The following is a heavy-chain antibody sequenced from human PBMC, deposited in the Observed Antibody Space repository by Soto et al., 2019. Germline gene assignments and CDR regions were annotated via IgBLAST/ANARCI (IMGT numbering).Heavy chain of an antibody. V-gene: IGHV4-31*03. J-gene: IGHJ4*02. CDR2: IYYSGST. CDR3: AAEVGFGPLFDY. CDR1: GGSISSGGYY. Sequence: QVQLQESGPGLVKPSQTLSLTCTVSGGSISSGGYYWSWIRQHPGKGLEWIGYIYYSGSTYYNPSLXIXXTISVDTSKNQFSLKLSSVTAADTAVYYCAAEVGFGPLFDYWGQGTLVTVSS. D-gene: IGHD3-3*01.